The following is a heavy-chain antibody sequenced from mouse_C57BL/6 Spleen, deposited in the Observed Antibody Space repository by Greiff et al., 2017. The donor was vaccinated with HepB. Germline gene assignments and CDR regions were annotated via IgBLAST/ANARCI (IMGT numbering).Heavy chain of an antibody. CDR3: ARIRGYSNYYAMDY. CDR1: GYAFSSSW. V-gene: IGHV1-82*01. CDR2: IYPGDGDT. Sequence: VQLQQSGPELVKPGASVKISCKASGYAFSSSWMNWVKQRPGKGLEWIGRIYPGDGDTNYNGKFKGKATLTADKSSSTAYMQLSSLTSEDSAVYLCARIRGYSNYYAMDYWGQGTSVTVSS. J-gene: IGHJ4*01. D-gene: IGHD2-5*01.